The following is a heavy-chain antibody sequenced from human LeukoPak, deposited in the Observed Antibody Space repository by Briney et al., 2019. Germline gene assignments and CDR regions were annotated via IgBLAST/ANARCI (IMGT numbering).Heavy chain of an antibody. CDR1: GFTFSSYE. Sequence: GGSLRLSCAASGFTFSSYEMNWVRQAPGKGLEWVSYISSSGSTIYYADSVKGRFTISRDNAKNSLYLQMNSLRAEDTAVYYCARGHLIVDWIDFWGQGTLVTVSS. V-gene: IGHV3-48*03. J-gene: IGHJ4*02. CDR2: ISSSGSTI. D-gene: IGHD3-9*01. CDR3: ARGHLIVDWIDF.